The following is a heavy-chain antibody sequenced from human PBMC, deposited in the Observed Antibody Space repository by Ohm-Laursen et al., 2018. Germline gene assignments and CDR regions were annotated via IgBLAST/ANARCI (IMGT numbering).Heavy chain of an antibody. CDR1: GYTFTGYY. J-gene: IGHJ3*02. Sequence: ATVKISCKASGYTFTGYYMHWVRQAPGQGLEWMGWINPNSGGTNYAQKFQGRVTMTRDTSTSTAYMELSRLRSDDTAVYYCERIDSYGDYDAFDIWGQGTMVTVSS. D-gene: IGHD4-17*01. V-gene: IGHV1-2*02. CDR3: ERIDSYGDYDAFDI. CDR2: INPNSGGT.